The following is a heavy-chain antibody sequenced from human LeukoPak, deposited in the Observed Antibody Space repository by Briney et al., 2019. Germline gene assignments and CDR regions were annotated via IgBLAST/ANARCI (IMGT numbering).Heavy chain of an antibody. CDR3: ARAGVQAYCSSTSCLATPLDY. V-gene: IGHV3-30*04. J-gene: IGHJ4*02. Sequence: PGPCLTPARAAAGLTVSTYAMRSARPPPGKGLGWVAVISDEGRNKYYADSVKGRFPISRDNSKNTLYLQMNSLRAEDTAVYYCARAGVQAYCSSTSCLATPLDYWGQGTLVTVSS. CDR2: ISDEGRNK. D-gene: IGHD2-2*01. CDR1: GLTVSTYA.